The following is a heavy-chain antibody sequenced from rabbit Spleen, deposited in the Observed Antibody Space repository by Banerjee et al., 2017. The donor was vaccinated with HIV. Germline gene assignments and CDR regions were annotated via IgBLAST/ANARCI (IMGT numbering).Heavy chain of an antibody. CDR3: VRGDATDWNYDL. CDR2: IYTGSSGPT. D-gene: IGHD2-1*01. CDR1: GLDFSSSYW. J-gene: IGHJ4*01. Sequence: EQLEESGGGLVTPGTSLTLTCKASGLDFSSSYWICWVRQAPGKGLEWIACIYTGSSGPTYYASWAKGRFTSSKTSSTTVTLQMTSLTVADTATYFCVRGDATDWNYDLWGPGTLVTVS. V-gene: IGHV1S45*01.